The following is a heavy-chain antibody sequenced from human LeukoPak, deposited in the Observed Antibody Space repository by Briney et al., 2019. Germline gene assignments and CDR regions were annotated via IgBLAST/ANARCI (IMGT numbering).Heavy chain of an antibody. CDR1: GYTFTSYD. Sequence: GASVKVSCKASGYTFTSYDINWVRQATGQGLEWMGWMNPNSGNTGYAQKFQGRVTITRNTSISTAYMELSSLRSDDTAVYYCARAQSSTRPQVSDYWGQGTLVTVSS. D-gene: IGHD2-2*01. CDR2: MNPNSGNT. J-gene: IGHJ4*02. V-gene: IGHV1-8*03. CDR3: ARAQSSTRPQVSDY.